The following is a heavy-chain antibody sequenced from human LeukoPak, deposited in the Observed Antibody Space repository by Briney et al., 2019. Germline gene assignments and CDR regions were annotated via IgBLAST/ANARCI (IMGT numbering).Heavy chain of an antibody. CDR1: GGSISSYY. Sequence: PSETLSLTCTVSGGSISSYYWSWIRQPPGKGLEWIGYIYYSGSTNYNPSLKSRVTISVDTSKNQFSLKLSSVTAADTAVYYCARDLYMATNYWYFDLWGRGTLVTVSS. D-gene: IGHD5-24*01. V-gene: IGHV4-59*01. J-gene: IGHJ2*01. CDR2: IYYSGST. CDR3: ARDLYMATNYWYFDL.